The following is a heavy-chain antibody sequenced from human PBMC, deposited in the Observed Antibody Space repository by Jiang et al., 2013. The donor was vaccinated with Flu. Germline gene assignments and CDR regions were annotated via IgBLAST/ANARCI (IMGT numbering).Heavy chain of an antibody. V-gene: IGHV6-1*01. CDR1: GDSVSSNSAA. CDR3: AREGNSGYDWGELDY. CDR2: TYYRSKWYN. J-gene: IGHJ4*02. D-gene: IGHD5-12*01. Sequence: SLTCAISGDSVSSNSAAWNWIRQSPSRGLGWLGRTYYRSKWYNDYAVSVKSRITINPDTSKNQFSLQLNSVTPEDTAVYYCAREGNSGYDWGELDYWGQGTLVTVSS.